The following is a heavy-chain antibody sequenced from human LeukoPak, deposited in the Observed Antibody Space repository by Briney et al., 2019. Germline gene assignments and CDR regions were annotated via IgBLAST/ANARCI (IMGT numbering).Heavy chain of an antibody. CDR3: AKGPQLHSGYLPDY. J-gene: IGHJ4*02. V-gene: IGHV3-23*01. CDR1: GFTFSSSA. D-gene: IGHD5-12*01. Sequence: PGGSLRLFCAASGFTFSSSAMTWVRQAPAKGLEGVSTNTGSDDKTYYADSVKGRFTISRDFSKNMVQLQMKSLRVEDKAIYYCAKGPQLHSGYLPDYWGQGTLVNVSS. CDR2: NTGSDDKT.